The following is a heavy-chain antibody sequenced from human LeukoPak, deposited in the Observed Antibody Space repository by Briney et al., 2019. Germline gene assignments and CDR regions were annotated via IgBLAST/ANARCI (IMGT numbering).Heavy chain of an antibody. CDR2: IYYSGST. D-gene: IGHD3-3*01. CDR1: GGSISSYY. J-gene: IGHJ6*03. V-gene: IGHV4-59*01. Sequence: PSETLSLTCTVSGGSISSYYWSWIRQPPGKGLEWIGYIYYSGSTNYNPSLKSRVTISVDTSKNQFSLKLSSVTAADTAVYYCARGAYDFWSGYSYYYYYMDVWGKGTTVTVSS. CDR3: ARGAYDFWSGYSYYYYYMDV.